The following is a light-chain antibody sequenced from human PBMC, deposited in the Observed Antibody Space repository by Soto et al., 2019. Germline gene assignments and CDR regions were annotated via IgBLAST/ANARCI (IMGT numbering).Light chain of an antibody. V-gene: IGKV1-5*01. CDR3: QQSSTFTIT. J-gene: IGKJ5*01. CDR1: QSISYW. CDR2: SAS. Sequence: DIQRNQSPSTLSASVGHTVTITCRASQSISYWPAWYQQRPGKAPNLLIYSASTLQLGVPSRFSGSGSGTDFTLTISSLKHEDFATYDCQQSSTFTITFGQGTRLEIK.